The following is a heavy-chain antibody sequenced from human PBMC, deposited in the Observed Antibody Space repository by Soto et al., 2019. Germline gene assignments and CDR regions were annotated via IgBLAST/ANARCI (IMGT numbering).Heavy chain of an antibody. CDR2: ISYDGSNK. CDR3: AKAYAGAAKNYYYGMDV. V-gene: IGHV3-30*18. J-gene: IGHJ6*02. Sequence: GGSLRLSCAASGFTFSSYGMHWVRQAPGKGLEWVAVISYDGSNKYYADSVKGRFTISRDNSKNTLYLQMNSLRAEDTAVYYCAKAYAGAAKNYYYGMDVWGQGTTVTVSS. D-gene: IGHD5-18*01. CDR1: GFTFSSYG.